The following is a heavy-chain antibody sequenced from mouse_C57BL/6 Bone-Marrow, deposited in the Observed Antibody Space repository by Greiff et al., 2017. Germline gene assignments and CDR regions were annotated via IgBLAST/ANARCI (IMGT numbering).Heavy chain of an antibody. D-gene: IGHD1-1*01. CDR2: IYPGSGST. J-gene: IGHJ1*03. Sequence: QVQLQQPGAELVKPGASVKMSCKASGYTFTSYWITWVKQRPGQGLEWIGDIYPGSGSTNYTEKFKSKATLTVDTSSSTAYMQLSSLTSEDSAVYYCARDYYGSSHWYFDVWGTGTTVTVSS. V-gene: IGHV1-55*01. CDR3: ARDYYGSSHWYFDV. CDR1: GYTFTSYW.